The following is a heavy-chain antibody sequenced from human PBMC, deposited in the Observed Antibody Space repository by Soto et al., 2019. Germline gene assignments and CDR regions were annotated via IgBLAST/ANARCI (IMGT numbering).Heavy chain of an antibody. V-gene: IGHV4-30-4*01. Sequence: TCTVSGGSISINKYYWSWIRQPQGKGLEWIGYIYYSGSTYYNPSLKSRVTISVDTSKNQFSLKLSSVTAADTAVYYCAREGAAAGGRGDYYYYGMGVWGQGTTVTVSS. CDR3: AREGAAAGGRGDYYYYGMGV. CDR1: GGSISINKYY. J-gene: IGHJ6*02. CDR2: IYYSGST. D-gene: IGHD6-13*01.